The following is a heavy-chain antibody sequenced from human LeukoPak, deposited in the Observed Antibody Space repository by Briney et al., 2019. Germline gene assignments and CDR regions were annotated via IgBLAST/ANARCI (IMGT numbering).Heavy chain of an antibody. Sequence: GGSLRLSCAASGFTFDDYGMSWVRQAPGKGLEWVSGINWNGGSTGYADSVKGRFTISRDNAKNSLYLQMNSLRAEDTAVYYCARVDYDILTGYPTSYFDYWGQGTLVTVSS. D-gene: IGHD3-9*01. CDR3: ARVDYDILTGYPTSYFDY. CDR2: INWNGGST. CDR1: GFTFDDYG. J-gene: IGHJ4*02. V-gene: IGHV3-20*04.